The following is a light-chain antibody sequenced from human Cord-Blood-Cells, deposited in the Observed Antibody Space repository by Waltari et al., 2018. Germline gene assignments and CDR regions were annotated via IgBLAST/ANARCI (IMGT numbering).Light chain of an antibody. CDR2: KAS. Sequence: DIQTTQSPSTLSASVGDRVTITCRASQSISSWLAWYQQTPGQAPKLLIYKASSLESGVPSRFSGSGSGTEFTLTISSLQPDDFATYYCQQYNSYSRTFGQGTKVEIK. CDR1: QSISSW. J-gene: IGKJ1*01. CDR3: QQYNSYSRT. V-gene: IGKV1-5*03.